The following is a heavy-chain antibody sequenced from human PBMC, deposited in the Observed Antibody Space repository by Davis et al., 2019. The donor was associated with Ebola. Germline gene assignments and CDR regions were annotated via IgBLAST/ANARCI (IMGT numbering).Heavy chain of an antibody. Sequence: ASVKVSCKASGYTFTSYGISWARQAPGQGLEWMGIINPSGGSTSYAQKFQGRVTMTRDTSTSTVYMELSSLRSEDTAVYYCATGPDIAAGDYWGQGTLVTVSS. CDR1: GYTFTSYG. CDR2: INPSGGST. D-gene: IGHD6-13*01. J-gene: IGHJ4*02. CDR3: ATGPDIAAGDY. V-gene: IGHV1-46*01.